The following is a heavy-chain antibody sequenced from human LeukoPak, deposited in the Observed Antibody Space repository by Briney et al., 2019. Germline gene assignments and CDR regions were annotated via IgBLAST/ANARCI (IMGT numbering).Heavy chain of an antibody. V-gene: IGHV1-69*05. CDR3: ARGNDFWSGYLRSAFDI. CDR1: GGTFSSYA. CDR2: IIPIFGTA. D-gene: IGHD3-3*01. Sequence: SVKVSCKASGGTFSSYAISWVRQAPGQGLEWMGGIIPIFGTANYAQKFQGRVTITTDESTSTAYMELSSLRSEDTAVYYCARGNDFWSGYLRSAFDIWGQGTVVTVSS. J-gene: IGHJ3*02.